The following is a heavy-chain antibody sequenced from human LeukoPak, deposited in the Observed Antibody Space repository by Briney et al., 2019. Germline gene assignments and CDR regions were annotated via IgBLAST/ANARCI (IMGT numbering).Heavy chain of an antibody. J-gene: IGHJ4*02. CDR2: ISSNGGST. Sequence: PGGSPRLSCAASGFTFSNYPMHWVRQAPGKGLEYVSAISSNGGSTYYANSVKGRFTISRDNSKSTLYLQMGSLRAEDMAVYYCARARAVAGTFDYWGQGTLVTVSS. V-gene: IGHV3-64*01. CDR1: GFTFSNYP. D-gene: IGHD6-19*01. CDR3: ARARAVAGTFDY.